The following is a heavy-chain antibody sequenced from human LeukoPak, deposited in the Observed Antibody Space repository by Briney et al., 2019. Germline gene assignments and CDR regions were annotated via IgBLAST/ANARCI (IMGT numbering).Heavy chain of an antibody. J-gene: IGHJ4*02. D-gene: IGHD5-18*01. V-gene: IGHV1-18*01. CDR2: ISAYNGNT. CDR3: ARGGYSYGRRYYFDY. Sequence: SVKVSCKASGYTFTSYGISWVRQAPGQGLEWMGWISAYNGNTNYAQKLQGRVTMTTDTSTSTAYMELRSLRSDDTAVYYCARGGYSYGRRYYFDYWGQGTLVTVSS. CDR1: GYTFTSYG.